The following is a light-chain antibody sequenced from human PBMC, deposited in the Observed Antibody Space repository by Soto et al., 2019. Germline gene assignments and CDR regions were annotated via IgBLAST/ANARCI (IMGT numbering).Light chain of an antibody. CDR3: LHDYNYPYT. CDR1: QGIRND. Sequence: AIQMTQFPSSLSASVGDRVTITCRASQGIRNDLGWYQQKSGRAPKLLIFGASTLQSGAPSRFSGSGSGTDFTLTISSLQPEDFATYYCLHDYNYPYTFGQGTKVDIK. CDR2: GAS. J-gene: IGKJ2*01. V-gene: IGKV1-6*01.